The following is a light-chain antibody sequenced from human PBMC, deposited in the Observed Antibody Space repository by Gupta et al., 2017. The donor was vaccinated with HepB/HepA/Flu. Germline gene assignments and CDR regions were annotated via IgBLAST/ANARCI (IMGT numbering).Light chain of an antibody. J-gene: IGKJ1*01. Sequence: DIVCPQTPLSLSVSPGRPASISCKSSESLLHSDGKTYLSWYLPKPGPPPQLLIYAVSNRFYGVPDRFSGSGSGTDFTLKISRVDDEDVGIYYCLQTVEPPRTFGQGTRVEIK. CDR1: ESLLHSDGKTY. CDR3: LQTVEPPRT. V-gene: IGKV2D-29*01. CDR2: AVS.